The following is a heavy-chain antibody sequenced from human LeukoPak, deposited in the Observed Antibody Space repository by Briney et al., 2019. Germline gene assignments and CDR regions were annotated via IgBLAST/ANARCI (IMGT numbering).Heavy chain of an antibody. CDR2: INHTGNT. Sequence: SETLSLTCAVYGGSFSGYNWNWIRQPPGKGLEWIGEINHTGNTTYNPSLKSRVTISVDTSRNQFSLKLSSMTAADTAVYYCARDWGNWDFDYWGQGTLVTVSS. CDR3: ARDWGNWDFDY. CDR1: GGSFSGYN. V-gene: IGHV4-34*01. J-gene: IGHJ4*02. D-gene: IGHD1-1*01.